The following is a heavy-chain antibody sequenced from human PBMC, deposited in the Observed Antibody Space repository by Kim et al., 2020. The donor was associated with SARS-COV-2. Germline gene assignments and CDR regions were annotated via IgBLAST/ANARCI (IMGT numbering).Heavy chain of an antibody. D-gene: IGHD3-9*01. CDR1: GGSISSYY. V-gene: IGHV4-59*13. CDR2: IYYSGST. Sequence: SETLSHTCTVSGGSISSYYWSWIRQPPGKGLEWIGYIYYSGSTNYNPSLKSRVTISVDTSKNQFSLKLSSVTAADTAVYYCARLRYYDILTGSVVAFDI. CDR3: ARLRYYDILTGSVVAFDI. J-gene: IGHJ3*02.